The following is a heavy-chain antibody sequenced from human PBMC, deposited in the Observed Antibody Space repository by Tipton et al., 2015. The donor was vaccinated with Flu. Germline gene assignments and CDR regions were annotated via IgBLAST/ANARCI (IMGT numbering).Heavy chain of an antibody. CDR1: GGTFSSYA. CDR2: IIPIFGTA. Sequence: QLVQSGAEVKKPGSSVKVSCKASGGTFSSYAISWVRQAPGQGLEWMGGIIPIFGTANYAQKFQGRVTITADESTSTAYMELSSLRSEDTAVYYCAREGYCGGDCYAQNWYFDLWGRGPLVTVSS. D-gene: IGHD2-21*02. J-gene: IGHJ2*01. CDR3: AREGYCGGDCYAQNWYFDL. V-gene: IGHV1-69*01.